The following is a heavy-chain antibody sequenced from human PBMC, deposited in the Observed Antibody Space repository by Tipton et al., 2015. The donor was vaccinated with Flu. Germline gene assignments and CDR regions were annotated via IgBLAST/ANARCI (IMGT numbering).Heavy chain of an antibody. Sequence: TLSLTCAVSGDSISSRYYWGWIRQPPGRGLEWIGNIHHSGNTYYNPSLKSRVTISVDTSKNQFSLKLRSVTAADTAVCYCAGDPPPRQRVFVNWGQGTMVIVSS. CDR1: GDSISSRYY. CDR2: IHHSGNT. J-gene: IGHJ3*02. V-gene: IGHV4-38-2*02. CDR3: AGDPPPRQRVFVN.